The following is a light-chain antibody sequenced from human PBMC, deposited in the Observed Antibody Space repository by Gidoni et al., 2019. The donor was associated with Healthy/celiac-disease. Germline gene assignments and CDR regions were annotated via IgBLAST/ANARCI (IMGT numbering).Light chain of an antibody. J-gene: IGKJ1*01. CDR1: QSVSSSY. CDR2: GAS. Sequence: EIVLTQSPVTLSLSPGERATLSCRASQSVSSSYLAWYQQKPGQAPRLLIYGASSRATGIPDRLSGSGSGTDFTLTISRLEPEDFAVYYCQQYGSSLRTFGQGTKVEIK. CDR3: QQYGSSLRT. V-gene: IGKV3-20*01.